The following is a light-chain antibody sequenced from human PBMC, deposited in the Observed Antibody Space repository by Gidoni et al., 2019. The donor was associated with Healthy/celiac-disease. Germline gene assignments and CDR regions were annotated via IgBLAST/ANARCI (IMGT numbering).Light chain of an antibody. Sequence: ELVMTQSPATLSVSPGERATLSCRASQSVSSNLAWYQQKPGQAPRLPIYGASTRATGSQARFSGSGSGTEFTLTISRLQSEDCAGYYCQQYNNWPITVGQGTRLEIK. CDR3: QQYNNWPIT. CDR2: GAS. V-gene: IGKV3-15*01. J-gene: IGKJ5*01. CDR1: QSVSSN.